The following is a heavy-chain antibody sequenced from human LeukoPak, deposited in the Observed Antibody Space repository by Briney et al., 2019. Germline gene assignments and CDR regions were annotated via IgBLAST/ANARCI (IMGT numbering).Heavy chain of an antibody. D-gene: IGHD3-22*01. Sequence: GRSLRLSCAASGFTFSSYAMHWVRQAPGKGLEWVAVISYDGSNKYYADSVKGRFTISRDNSKNTLYLQMNSLRAEDTAVYYCAREKIHYYDSSGYWGDYWGQGTLVTVSS. CDR1: GFTFSSYA. J-gene: IGHJ4*02. CDR2: ISYDGSNK. V-gene: IGHV3-30-3*01. CDR3: AREKIHYYDSSGYWGDY.